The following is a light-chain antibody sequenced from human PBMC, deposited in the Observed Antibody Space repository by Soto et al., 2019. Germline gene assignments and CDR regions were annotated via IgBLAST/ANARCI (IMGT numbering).Light chain of an antibody. CDR1: QAVSSNY. J-gene: IGKJ1*01. CDR3: QQYRDLPWT. CDR2: GAS. V-gene: IGKV3-20*01. Sequence: ALTQSPGTLSSSPGERATLSCRASQAVSSNYLAWYQQKPGQAPRLLISGASGRATGVPDRFSGSGSGTEFTLTIDRLESEDFAVYFCQQYRDLPWTFGQGTKVDIK.